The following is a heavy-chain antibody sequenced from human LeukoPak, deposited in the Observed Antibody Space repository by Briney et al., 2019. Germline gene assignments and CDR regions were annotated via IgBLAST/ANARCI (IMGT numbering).Heavy chain of an antibody. D-gene: IGHD3-9*01. V-gene: IGHV3-23*01. J-gene: IGHJ4*02. Sequence: GGSLRLSCVASVFNYNSYAMTWVRQAPGKGLEWVSLISGRGDSTYYADSVKGRFTIFRDNSKKTLYLQMNSLRAEDTAVYYCARSGWDWGQGTLVTVSS. CDR1: VFNYNSYA. CDR3: ARSGWD. CDR2: ISGRGDST.